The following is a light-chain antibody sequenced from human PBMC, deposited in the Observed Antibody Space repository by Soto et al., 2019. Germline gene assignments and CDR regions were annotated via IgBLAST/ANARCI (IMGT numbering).Light chain of an antibody. CDR2: DAS. CDR1: QDISNY. CDR3: QQYGNLPIT. V-gene: IGKV1-33*01. J-gene: IGKJ5*01. Sequence: DIPMTQSPPSLSASVGDRVTITCQASQDISNYLSWYQQKPGKAPNLLIYDASKLKTGVPSRFSGSGSGTDFIFIISSLQTEDIATYYCQQYGNLPITFGQGTRLEIK.